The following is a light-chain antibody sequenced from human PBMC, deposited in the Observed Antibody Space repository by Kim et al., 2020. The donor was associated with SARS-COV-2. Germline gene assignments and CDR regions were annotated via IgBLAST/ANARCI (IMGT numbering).Light chain of an antibody. V-gene: IGKV3-20*01. CDR1: ERVTISY. CDR3: QHCRRSPWT. CDR2: GAS. J-gene: IGKJ1*01. Sequence: SPGERAPLSCRASERVTISYLAGYQQNPGRAPRHLIYGASRRATVIPERFCGRGSGTDFTLTIDGLGPEDFAVYYCQHCRRSPWTFGQGTKVDIK.